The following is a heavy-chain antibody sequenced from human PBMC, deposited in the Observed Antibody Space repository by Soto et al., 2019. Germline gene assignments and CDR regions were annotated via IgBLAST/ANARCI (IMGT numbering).Heavy chain of an antibody. CDR2: INPNSGGT. V-gene: IGHV1-2*04. CDR1: GYTFTGYY. J-gene: IGHJ6*02. Sequence: ASVKVSCKASGYTFTGYYMHWVRQAPGQGLEWMGWINPNSGGTNYAQKFQGWVTMTRDTSISTAYMELSRLRSDDTAVYYCASRVSNYPLRIPPYYGMDVWGQGTTVTVSS. D-gene: IGHD4-4*01. CDR3: ASRVSNYPLRIPPYYGMDV.